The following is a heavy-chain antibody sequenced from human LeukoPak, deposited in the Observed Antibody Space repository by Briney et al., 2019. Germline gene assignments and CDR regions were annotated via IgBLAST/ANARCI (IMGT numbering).Heavy chain of an antibody. CDR2: IHYSGST. V-gene: IGHV4-39*01. J-gene: IGHJ5*01. CDR3: ARSSRVSRWFDS. CDR1: GGSISSISHY. Sequence: PSETLSLTCTVYGGSISSISHYWGWIRQPPGEGLEWIGIIHYSGSTNYSPSLKNRVIISVDTSKNQFSLKLTSVTAVDTAVYYCARSSRVSRWFDSWGQGTLVTVSS.